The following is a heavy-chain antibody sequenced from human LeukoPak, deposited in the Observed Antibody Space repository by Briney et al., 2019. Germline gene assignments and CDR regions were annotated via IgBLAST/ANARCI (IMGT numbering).Heavy chain of an antibody. Sequence: ASVKVSCKASGYTFTSYYMHWVRQAPGQGLEWMGRINPNGGGTSYAQKFQGRVTMTRDTSTSTAYMELSRLRSEDTAVYYGARDGTYDSSCFCDIWGQGTMVTVSS. CDR3: ARDGTYDSSCFCDI. CDR2: INPNGGGT. J-gene: IGHJ3*02. V-gene: IGHV1-46*01. CDR1: GYTFTSYY. D-gene: IGHD3-22*01.